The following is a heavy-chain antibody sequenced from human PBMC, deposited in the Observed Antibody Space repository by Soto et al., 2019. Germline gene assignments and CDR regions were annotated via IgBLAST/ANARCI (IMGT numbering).Heavy chain of an antibody. CDR1: GVTFSSYG. CDR2: ISYDGSNK. Sequence: GGSLRLSCAASGVTFSSYGMHWVRQAPGKGLEWVAVISYDGSNKYYADSVKGRFTISRDNSKNTLYLQMNSLRAEDTAVYHCAKDQTTVTRGGYYYYGMDVWGQGTTVTVSS. J-gene: IGHJ6*02. V-gene: IGHV3-30*18. CDR3: AKDQTTVTRGGYYYYGMDV. D-gene: IGHD4-17*01.